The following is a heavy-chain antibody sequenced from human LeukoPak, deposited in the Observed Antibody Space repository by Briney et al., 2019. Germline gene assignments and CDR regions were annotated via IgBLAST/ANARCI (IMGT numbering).Heavy chain of an antibody. CDR2: ISTSSNTI. Sequence: GGSLRLSCAASGFTFSSYSMNWVRQAPGKGLEWVSYISTSSNTIHYADSVKGRFTISRDNAKNSLYLQMSSLRDEDTAVYYCARDRGTSGYLPWGQGTLVTVSS. D-gene: IGHD3-22*01. V-gene: IGHV3-48*02. CDR3: ARDRGTSGYLP. J-gene: IGHJ5*02. CDR1: GFTFSSYS.